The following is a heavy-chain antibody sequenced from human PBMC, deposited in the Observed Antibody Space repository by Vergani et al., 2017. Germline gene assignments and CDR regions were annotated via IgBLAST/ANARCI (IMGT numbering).Heavy chain of an antibody. CDR2: INHSGYT. V-gene: IGHV4-34*01. Sequence: QVQLQQWGAGLLKPSETLSLTCGVYGGSFSGYYWSWIRQSPGKGLEWIGEINHSGYTTYNPSLKSRVTILVDTSKNQFSLKVSSVTAADTAVYYCASQWIAAAGNFDNWGQGTLVTVSS. D-gene: IGHD6-13*01. CDR3: ASQWIAAAGNFDN. J-gene: IGHJ4*02. CDR1: GGSFSGYY.